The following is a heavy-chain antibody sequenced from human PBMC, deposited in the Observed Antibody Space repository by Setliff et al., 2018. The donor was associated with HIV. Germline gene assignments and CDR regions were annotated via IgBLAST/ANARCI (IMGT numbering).Heavy chain of an antibody. J-gene: IGHJ4*02. CDR3: ARQVTVVGYFETAAGSFNY. Sequence: SETLSLTCSVSGGSIRGTSFYWGWIRQPPGKGLEWIANIYYSGSTYYNPSLKSRVTTSTDTSKNQFSLKVRSVTAADTAVYYCARQVTVVGYFETAAGSFNYWGPGTLVTVSS. V-gene: IGHV4-39*01. CDR1: GGSIRGTSFY. CDR2: IYYSGST. D-gene: IGHD2-21*01.